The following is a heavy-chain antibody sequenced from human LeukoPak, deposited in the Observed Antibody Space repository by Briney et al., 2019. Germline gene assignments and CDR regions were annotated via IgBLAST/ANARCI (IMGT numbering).Heavy chain of an antibody. CDR1: GFTFSSFA. CDR3: AKDERGHCGGDCHVN. Sequence: PGGSLRLSCAVSGFTFSSFAMSWVRQAPGKGLEWVSQISGNGATTYYADSVRGRFTISRDNSKNMLYLQMDSLRAEDTALYYCAKDERGHCGGDCHVNWGQGHLVTVSS. J-gene: IGHJ4*02. V-gene: IGHV3-23*01. D-gene: IGHD2-21*02. CDR2: ISGNGATT.